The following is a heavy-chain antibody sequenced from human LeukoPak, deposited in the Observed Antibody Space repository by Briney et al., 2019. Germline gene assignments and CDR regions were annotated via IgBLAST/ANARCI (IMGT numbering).Heavy chain of an antibody. CDR1: GFTFSSYW. CDR2: INSDGSST. Sequence: PGGSLRLSCAASGFTFSSYWMHWVRQAPGKGLVWVSRINSDGSSTSYADSVKGRFTISRDNAKNTLYLQMNSLRVEDTAVYYCARVDGSGSLDAFDIWGQGTMVTVSS. D-gene: IGHD3-10*01. V-gene: IGHV3-74*01. J-gene: IGHJ3*02. CDR3: ARVDGSGSLDAFDI.